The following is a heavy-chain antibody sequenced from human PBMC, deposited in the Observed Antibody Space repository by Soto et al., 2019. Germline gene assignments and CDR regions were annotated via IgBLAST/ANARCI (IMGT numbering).Heavy chain of an antibody. CDR1: GGSISSYY. V-gene: IGHV4-34*01. Sequence: SETLSLTCTVSGGSISSYYWSWIRQPPGKGLEWIGEINHSGSTNYNPSLKSRVTISVDTSKNQFSLKLSSVTAADTAVYYCARGDILTGYYSSKKDCWLDPWGQGTLVTVSS. J-gene: IGHJ5*02. CDR2: INHSGST. CDR3: ARGDILTGYYSSKKDCWLDP. D-gene: IGHD3-9*01.